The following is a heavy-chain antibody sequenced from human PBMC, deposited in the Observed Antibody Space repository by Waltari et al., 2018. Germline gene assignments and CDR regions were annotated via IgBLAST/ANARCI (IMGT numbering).Heavy chain of an antibody. Sequence: QVQLVESGGGVVQPGRSLRLSCAASGFTFSSYGMHWVRQAPGKGLEWVAVIWYDGSNKYYADSVKGRVTISRDNSKNTLYLQMNSLRAEDTAVYYCARDPLGYSSGWFYDYWGQGTLVTVSS. D-gene: IGHD6-19*01. CDR2: IWYDGSNK. CDR1: GFTFSSYG. V-gene: IGHV3-33*01. CDR3: ARDPLGYSSGWFYDY. J-gene: IGHJ4*02.